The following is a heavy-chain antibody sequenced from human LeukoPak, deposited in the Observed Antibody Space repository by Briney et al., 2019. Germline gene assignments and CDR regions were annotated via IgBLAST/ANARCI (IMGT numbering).Heavy chain of an antibody. J-gene: IGHJ4*02. CDR2: INHSGST. Sequence: SGTLSLTCAVYGGSFSGYYWSWIRQPPGKGLEWIGEINHSGSTNYNPSLRSRVTISVDTSKNQFSLKLSSVTAADTAVYYCARSKYSSGCLDYWGQGTLVTVSS. CDR1: GGSFSGYY. V-gene: IGHV4-34*01. CDR3: ARSKYSSGCLDY. D-gene: IGHD6-19*01.